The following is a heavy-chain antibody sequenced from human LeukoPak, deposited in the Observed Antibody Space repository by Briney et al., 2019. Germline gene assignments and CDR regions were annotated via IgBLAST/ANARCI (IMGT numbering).Heavy chain of an antibody. Sequence: WETLSLTCAVYGGSFSGYYWSWIRQPPGKGLEWIGSIYYSGTTYYNPSLKSRVTISVDTSKNQFSLKVSSVTAADTAVYYCARDLPLPAETHFDHWGQGTLVNDSS. J-gene: IGHJ4*02. V-gene: IGHV4-34*01. CDR1: GGSFSGYY. CDR2: IYYSGTT. CDR3: ARDLPLPAETHFDH.